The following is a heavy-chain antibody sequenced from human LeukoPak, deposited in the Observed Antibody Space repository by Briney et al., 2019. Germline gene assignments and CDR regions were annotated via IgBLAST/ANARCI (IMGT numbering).Heavy chain of an antibody. CDR2: MNPNSGNT. Sequence: ASVKVSCKASGYIFTGYDINWVRQATGQGLEWMGWMNPNSGNTGYAQKFQGRVTMTGNTSVSTVYVELSSLRSEDSAVYYCARGGYYDSSGHYQSAFDNWGQGTMVTVSS. J-gene: IGHJ3*02. V-gene: IGHV1-8*01. D-gene: IGHD3-22*01. CDR1: GYIFTGYD. CDR3: ARGGYYDSSGHYQSAFDN.